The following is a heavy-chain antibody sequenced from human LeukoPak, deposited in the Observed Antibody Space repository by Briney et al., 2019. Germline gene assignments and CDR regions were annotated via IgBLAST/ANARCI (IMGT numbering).Heavy chain of an antibody. J-gene: IGHJ2*01. V-gene: IGHV3-33*01. CDR1: GFTFSSYG. CDR2: VWYTGSEK. D-gene: IGHD2-15*01. CDR3: ARDSRGGYCSGSSCYSWGWYFDL. Sequence: GGSLRLSCAASGFTFSSYGVHWVRQAPGKGLEWVAVVWYTGSEKYYADSVKGRFTISRDNSKSTLYLQMNSLRAEDTAVYYCARDSRGGYCSGSSCYSWGWYFDLWGRGTLVSVTS.